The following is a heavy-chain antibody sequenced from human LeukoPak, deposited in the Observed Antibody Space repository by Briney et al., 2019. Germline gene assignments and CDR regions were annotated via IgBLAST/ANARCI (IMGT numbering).Heavy chain of an antibody. D-gene: IGHD6-19*01. V-gene: IGHV4-30-4*01. CDR3: ARQWHWRYYYYGMDV. CDR2: IYYSGST. CDR1: GGSISSGDYY. J-gene: IGHJ6*02. Sequence: PSETLSLTCTVSGGSISSGDYYWSWIRQPPGKGLEWIGYIYYSGSTYYNPSLKSRVTISVDTSKNQFSLKLSSVTAADTAVYYCARQWHWRYYYYGMDVWGQGTTVTVSS.